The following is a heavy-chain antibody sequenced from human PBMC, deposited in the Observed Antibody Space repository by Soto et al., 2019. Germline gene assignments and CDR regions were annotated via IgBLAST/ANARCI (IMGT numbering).Heavy chain of an antibody. CDR1: GFTFSSYA. CDR2: ISGSGGST. Sequence: EVQLLESGGGLVQPGGSLRLSCAASGFTFSSYAMSWVRQAPGKGLEWVSAISGSGGSTYYADSVKGRFTISRDNSKNTLYLQMNSLRAEDTAVYYCAKPGQRWPQPNARFDYWGQGTLVTVSS. CDR3: AKPGQRWPQPNARFDY. V-gene: IGHV3-23*01. D-gene: IGHD1-1*01. J-gene: IGHJ4*02.